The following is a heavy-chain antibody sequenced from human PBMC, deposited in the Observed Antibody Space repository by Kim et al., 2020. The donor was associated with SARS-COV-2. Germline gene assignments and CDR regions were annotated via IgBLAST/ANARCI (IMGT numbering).Heavy chain of an antibody. D-gene: IGHD3-10*01. CDR2: INHSGST. V-gene: IGHV4-34*01. CDR3: AGIRERHRMVRGVIEDY. CDR1: GGSFSGYY. J-gene: IGHJ4*02. Sequence: SETLSLTCAVYGGSFSGYYWSWIRQPPGKGLEWIGEINHSGSTNYNPSLKSRVTISVDTSKNQFSLKLSSVTAADTAVYYCAGIRERHRMVRGVIEDYWGQGTLVTGSS.